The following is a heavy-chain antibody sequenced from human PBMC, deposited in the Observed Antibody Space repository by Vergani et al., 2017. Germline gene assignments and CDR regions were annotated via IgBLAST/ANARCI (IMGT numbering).Heavy chain of an antibody. V-gene: IGHV4-59*01. CDR1: GGSISTYY. Sequence: QVQLRESGPGLVKPSETLSLTRTVSGGSISTYYWSWIRQPPGKGLEWIGYIYYSGNTNYNPSLKSRVTISVDTSKNQFSLKLNSVTAADTAVYYCARDLNWGAFDYWGQGTLVTVSS. D-gene: IGHD7-27*01. CDR2: IYYSGNT. J-gene: IGHJ4*02. CDR3: ARDLNWGAFDY.